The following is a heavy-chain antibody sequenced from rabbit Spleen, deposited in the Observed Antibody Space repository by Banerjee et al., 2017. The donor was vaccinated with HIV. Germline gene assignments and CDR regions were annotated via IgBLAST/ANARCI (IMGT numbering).Heavy chain of an antibody. D-gene: IGHD8-1*01. CDR1: GFSFSSGYY. V-gene: IGHV1S40*01. CDR2: ISTDSGST. CDR3: ARDSGTSFSSYGMDL. J-gene: IGHJ6*01. Sequence: QQLVESGGGLVKPGASLTLTCKASGFSFSSGYYMSWVRQAPGKGLEWIGCISTDSGSTYYASWAKGRFTISKTSSTTVDLKMTSLTAADTATYFCARDSGTSFSSYGMDLWGQGTLVTVS.